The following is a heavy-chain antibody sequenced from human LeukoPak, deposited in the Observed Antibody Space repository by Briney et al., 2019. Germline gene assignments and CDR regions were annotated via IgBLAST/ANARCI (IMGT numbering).Heavy chain of an antibody. V-gene: IGHV3-23*01. CDR1: GFTFSSYA. D-gene: IGHD5-18*01. Sequence: PGGSLRLSCAASGFTFSSYAMSWVRQAPGKGLEWVSAISGSGGSTNYADYVKGRFTISRDNSKNTLYLQMKSLRAEDTAVYYCARDLQGGYSYGNWGQGTLVTVSS. J-gene: IGHJ4*02. CDR3: ARDLQGGYSYGN. CDR2: ISGSGGST.